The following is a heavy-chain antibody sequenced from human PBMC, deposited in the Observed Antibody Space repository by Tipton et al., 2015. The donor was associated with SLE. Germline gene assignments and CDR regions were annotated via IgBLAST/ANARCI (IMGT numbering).Heavy chain of an antibody. J-gene: IGHJ6*02. CDR3: ARGVWAYCGGDCYSPYYYYYGMDV. D-gene: IGHD2-21*01. CDR2: IYYSGST. CDR1: GGSISSHY. V-gene: IGHV4-59*11. Sequence: TLSLTCTVSGGSISSHYWSWIRQPPGKGLEWIGYIYYSGSTNYNPSLKSRVTISVDTSKNQFSLKLSSVTAADTAVYYCARGVWAYCGGDCYSPYYYYYGMDVRGQGTTVTVSS.